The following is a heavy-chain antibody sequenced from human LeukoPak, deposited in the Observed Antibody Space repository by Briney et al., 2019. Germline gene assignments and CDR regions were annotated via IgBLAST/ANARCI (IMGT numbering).Heavy chain of an antibody. J-gene: IGHJ4*02. CDR1: GFTFSSYA. Sequence: GESLRLSCAASGFTFSSYAMSWVRRAPGKGLEWVSGITTSGGSASYADSVKGRFTISRDNPGNTLFMEMRSLRAEDTAFYYDGRGYSVQWGQGTLVTVSS. CDR2: ITTSGGSA. CDR3: GRGYSVQ. D-gene: IGHD3-22*01. V-gene: IGHV3-23*01.